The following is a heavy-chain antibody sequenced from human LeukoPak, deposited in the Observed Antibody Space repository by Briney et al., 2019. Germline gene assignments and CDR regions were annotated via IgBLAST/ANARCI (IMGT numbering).Heavy chain of an antibody. CDR2: IIPIFGTA. D-gene: IGHD1-26*01. Sequence: ASVKVSCKASGGTFSSYAISWVRQAPGQGLEWMGRIIPIFGTANYAQKFQGRVTITTDESTSTAYMELSSLRSEDTAVYYCASVPNWGSGSFGFDYWGQGTLVTVSS. CDR1: GGTFSSYA. V-gene: IGHV1-69*05. CDR3: ASVPNWGSGSFGFDY. J-gene: IGHJ4*02.